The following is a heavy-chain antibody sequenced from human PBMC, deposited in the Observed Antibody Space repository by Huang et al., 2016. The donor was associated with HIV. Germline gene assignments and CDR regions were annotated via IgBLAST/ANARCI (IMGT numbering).Heavy chain of an antibody. CDR3: TWDNKGVDDY. J-gene: IGHJ4*01. Sequence: DVELVQFGGGSAKAGGSLRLSCSGSGFKFDDAGISWVRQAPGEGLECIGRIKSGHRGGARDYRDSVRSRFSISRDDSIQTSFLYLQILEEEDTGRYYCTWDNKGVDDYWGQGSVVVVSS. D-gene: IGHD2-8*01. CDR1: GFKFDDAG. CDR2: IKSGHRGGAR. V-gene: IGHV3-15*05.